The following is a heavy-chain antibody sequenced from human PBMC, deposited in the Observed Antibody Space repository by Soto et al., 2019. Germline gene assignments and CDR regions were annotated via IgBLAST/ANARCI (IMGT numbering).Heavy chain of an antibody. CDR3: ARQIYDSATAPNFQYYFDS. CDR2: IDPSDSQT. D-gene: IGHD2-15*01. J-gene: IGHJ4*02. CDR1: GYSFAGYW. V-gene: IGHV5-10-1*01. Sequence: PGESLKISCQGSGYSFAGYWITWVRQKPGKGLEWMGRIDPSDSQTYYSPSFRGHVTISVTKSITTVFLQWSSLRASDTAMYYCARQIYDSATAPNFQYYFDSWGQGTPVAVSS.